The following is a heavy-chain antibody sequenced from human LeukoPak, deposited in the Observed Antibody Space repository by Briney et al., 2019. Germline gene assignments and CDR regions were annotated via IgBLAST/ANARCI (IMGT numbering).Heavy chain of an antibody. CDR3: ASQTGTTIFGVVIY. Sequence: KSSETLSLTCTVSGYSISSGYYWGWIRQPPGEGLEWIGSIYHSGSTYYNPSLKSRVTISVDTSKNQFSLKLSSVTAADTAVYYCASQTGTTIFGVVIYWGQGTLVTVSS. V-gene: IGHV4-38-2*02. D-gene: IGHD3-3*01. J-gene: IGHJ4*02. CDR2: IYHSGST. CDR1: GYSISSGYY.